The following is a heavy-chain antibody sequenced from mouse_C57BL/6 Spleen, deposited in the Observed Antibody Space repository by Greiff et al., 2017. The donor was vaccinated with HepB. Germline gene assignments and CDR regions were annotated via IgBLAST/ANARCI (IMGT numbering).Heavy chain of an antibody. CDR2: IYPSDSET. J-gene: IGHJ4*01. CDR3: ARSGSRYAMDY. V-gene: IGHV1-61*01. CDR1: GYTFTSYW. Sequence: QVQLQQPGAELVRPGSSVKLSCKASGYTFTSYWMDWVKQRPGQGLEWIGNIYPSDSETHYNQKFKDKATLTVDKSSSTAYMQLSSLTSEDSAVYYCARSGSRYAMDYWGQGTSVTVSS. D-gene: IGHD3-1*01.